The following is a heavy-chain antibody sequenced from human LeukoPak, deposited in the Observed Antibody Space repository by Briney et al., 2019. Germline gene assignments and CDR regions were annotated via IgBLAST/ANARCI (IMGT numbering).Heavy chain of an antibody. CDR3: ARSVRRATRYCSSTSCYTCWFDP. V-gene: IGHV5-51*01. J-gene: IGHJ5*02. CDR1: GYSFTSYW. Sequence: GESLKISCNGSGYSFTSYWIGWVRQMPGKGLEWMGIIYPGDSDTRYSPSFQGQVTISADKSISTAYLQWSSLKASDTAMYYCARSVRRATRYCSSTSCYTCWFDPWGQGTLVTVSS. D-gene: IGHD2-2*02. CDR2: IYPGDSDT.